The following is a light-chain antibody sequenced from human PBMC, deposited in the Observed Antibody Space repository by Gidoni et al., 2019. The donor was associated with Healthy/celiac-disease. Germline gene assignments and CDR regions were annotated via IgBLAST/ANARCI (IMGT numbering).Light chain of an antibody. J-gene: IGKJ1*01. CDR3: QQYNNWPRT. V-gene: IGKV3-15*01. CDR2: GAS. CDR1: QSVSSN. Sequence: IVMTQFPATLSVSPGERATLPCRASQSVSSNLAWYQQKPGQAPRLLIYGASTRATGIPARFSGSGSGTEFTLTISSLQSEDVAVYYCQQYNNWPRTFGQGTKVEIK.